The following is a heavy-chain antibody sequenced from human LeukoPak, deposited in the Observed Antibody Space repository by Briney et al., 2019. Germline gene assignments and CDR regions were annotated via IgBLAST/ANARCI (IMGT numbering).Heavy chain of an antibody. Sequence: LSLTCTVSGGSFSSSYYYWGWVRQAPGMGLEWVAVIWYDGSNKYYADSVKGRFTISRDNAKRSLYLQMSSLRDEDTAVYYWARDPASGGFDSWGQGSLVTVSS. CDR1: GGSFSSSYYY. D-gene: IGHD2-15*01. V-gene: IGHV3-33*08. J-gene: IGHJ4*02. CDR2: IWYDGSNK. CDR3: ARDPASGGFDS.